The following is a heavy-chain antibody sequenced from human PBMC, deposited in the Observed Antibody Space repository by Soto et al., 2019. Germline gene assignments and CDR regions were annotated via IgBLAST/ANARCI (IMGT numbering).Heavy chain of an antibody. CDR1: GGSFSGYY. CDR3: ARAIVVVTEDYYYGMDV. V-gene: IGHV4-34*01. D-gene: IGHD3-22*01. CDR2: INHSGST. J-gene: IGHJ6*02. Sequence: PSATLSLTCAVYGGSFSGYYWSWIRQPPGKGLEWIGEINHSGSTNYNPSLKSRVTISVDTSKNQFSLKLSSVTAADTAVYYCARAIVVVTEDYYYGMDVWGQGTTVTVSS.